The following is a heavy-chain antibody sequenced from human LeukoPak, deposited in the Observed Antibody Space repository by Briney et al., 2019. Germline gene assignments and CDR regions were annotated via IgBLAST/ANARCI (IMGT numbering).Heavy chain of an antibody. Sequence: GGSLRLSCAASGFTFSNYWMSWVRQAPGKGLEWVANIKHDGSEKYYMDSVKGRFTISRDNAKNSLSLQMNSLRAEDTAVYYCARDSNYGVLDYWGQGTLVTVSS. J-gene: IGHJ4*02. CDR3: ARDSNYGVLDY. V-gene: IGHV3-7*01. D-gene: IGHD4-17*01. CDR2: IKHDGSEK. CDR1: GFTFSNYW.